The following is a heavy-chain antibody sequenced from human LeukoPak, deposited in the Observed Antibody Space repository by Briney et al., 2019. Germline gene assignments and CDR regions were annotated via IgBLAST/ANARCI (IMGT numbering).Heavy chain of an antibody. V-gene: IGHV1-18*01. CDR2: ISAYNGNT. CDR3: ARDEGTTGTTGI. D-gene: IGHD1-1*01. CDR1: GYTFTSYG. Sequence: ASVKVSCKASGYTFTSYGISWVRQAPGQGLEWMGWISAYNGNTNYAQKFQGRVTMTEDISTDTAYMELSSLRSEDTAVYYCARDEGTTGTTGIWGQGTMVTVSS. J-gene: IGHJ3*02.